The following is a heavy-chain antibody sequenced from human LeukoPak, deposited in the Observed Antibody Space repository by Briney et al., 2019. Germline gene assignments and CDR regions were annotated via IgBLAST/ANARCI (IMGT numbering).Heavy chain of an antibody. CDR2: FDSEDGET. J-gene: IGHJ3*02. CDR3: ATVGAVGAIYDAFDI. D-gene: IGHD1-26*01. Sequence: GASVKVSYKVSGYTLTELSMHWVRQVPGKGLEWMGGFDSEDGETIYAQKFQGRVAMTEDTSTDTAYMELSSLRSEDMAVYYCATVGAVGAIYDAFDIWGQGTMVTVSS. CDR1: GYTLTELS. V-gene: IGHV1-24*01.